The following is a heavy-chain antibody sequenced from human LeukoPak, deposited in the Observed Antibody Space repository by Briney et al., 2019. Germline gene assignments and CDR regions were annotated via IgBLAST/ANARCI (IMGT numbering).Heavy chain of an antibody. Sequence: ASVKVSCKASGGTFSSYAISWVRQAPGQGLVWMGGIIPIFGTANYAQRFQGRVTITADESTSTAYMELSSLRSEDTAVYYCAGLAGYCSSTSCYPDWFDPWGQGTLVTVSS. CDR1: GGTFSSYA. V-gene: IGHV1-69*13. CDR2: IIPIFGTA. CDR3: AGLAGYCSSTSCYPDWFDP. J-gene: IGHJ5*02. D-gene: IGHD2-2*01.